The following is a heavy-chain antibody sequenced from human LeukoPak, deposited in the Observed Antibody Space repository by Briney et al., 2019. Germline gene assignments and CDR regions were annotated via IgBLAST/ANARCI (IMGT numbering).Heavy chain of an antibody. J-gene: IGHJ4*02. V-gene: IGHV3-74*01. D-gene: IGHD3-22*01. CDR3: TTGPSFGYEW. CDR2: IKTDGRTT. Sequence: GGSLRLSCAASGMTFSNHWMHWVRQAPGKGLVWVSLIKTDGRTTVYADSVKGRFTISRDDGKSTLYLQMNSLRAEDTAIYYCTTGPSFGYEWWGQGTVVTVSS. CDR1: GMTFSNHW.